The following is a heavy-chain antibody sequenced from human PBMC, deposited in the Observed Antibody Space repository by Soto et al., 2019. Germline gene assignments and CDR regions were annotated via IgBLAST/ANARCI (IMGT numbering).Heavy chain of an antibody. V-gene: IGHV4-59*01. Sequence: PSETLSLTCSVSGGSISGSYWSWIRQSPGKGLEWLGYVYYTGSTNYSPSLRSRVSISVDTSKNEFSLRLSSATAADTAVYFCARSVAVPGAHIDYWGQGXQVTVYS. CDR3: ARSVAVPGAHIDY. CDR1: GGSISGSY. J-gene: IGHJ4*02. D-gene: IGHD6-19*01. CDR2: VYYTGST.